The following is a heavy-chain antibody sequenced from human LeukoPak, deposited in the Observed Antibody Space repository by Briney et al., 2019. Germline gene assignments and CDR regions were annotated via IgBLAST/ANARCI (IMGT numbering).Heavy chain of an antibody. CDR3: ARDEIPSGT. CDR2: IYSGGST. J-gene: IGHJ3*01. Sequence: GGSLRLSCAASGFTVSSNYMSWVRQAPGKGLEWVSVIYSGGSTYYADSVKGRFTISRDNSRSTVDLQMNSLRVEDTGIYYCARDEIPSGTWGQGTMVIVSS. V-gene: IGHV3-53*01. CDR1: GFTVSSNY. D-gene: IGHD6-25*01.